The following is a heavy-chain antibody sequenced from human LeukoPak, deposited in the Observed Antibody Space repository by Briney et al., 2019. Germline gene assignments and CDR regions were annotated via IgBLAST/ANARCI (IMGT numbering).Heavy chain of an antibody. Sequence: GGSLRLSCAASGFTLSIYWMHWVPQAPGKGLVWGSRINTDGSSTSNADSVKGRFTIYRDNANNTLYLQMNRLSDEDTAVYYCARVKGSGWSEFDYWGQGPLVTVSS. D-gene: IGHD6-19*01. CDR3: ARVKGSGWSEFDY. V-gene: IGHV3-74*01. CDR1: GFTLSIYW. J-gene: IGHJ4*02. CDR2: INTDGSST.